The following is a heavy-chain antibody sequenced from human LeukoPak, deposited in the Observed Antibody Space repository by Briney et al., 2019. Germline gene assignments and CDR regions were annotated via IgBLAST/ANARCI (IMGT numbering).Heavy chain of an antibody. V-gene: IGHV3-23*01. CDR2: ISGSGGST. J-gene: IGHJ4*02. D-gene: IGHD5-18*01. Sequence: GGSLRLSCAASGFTFSSYAMSWVRQAPGKGLEWVSAISGSGGSTYYADSVKGRFTISRDNSKNTLYLQMNSLRAEDTAVYYCASGSSYGYRSPFDYWGQGTLVTVSS. CDR1: GFTFSSYA. CDR3: ASGSSYGYRSPFDY.